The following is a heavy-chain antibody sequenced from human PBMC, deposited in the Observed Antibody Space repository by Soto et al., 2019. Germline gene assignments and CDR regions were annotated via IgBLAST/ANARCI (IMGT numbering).Heavy chain of an antibody. CDR3: AKDCGTTADGLLKGFLDV. J-gene: IGHJ2*01. CDR2: IWYDGSAQ. D-gene: IGHD1-1*01. CDR1: GFSFSQTA. V-gene: IGHV3-33*06. Sequence: QVQLVESGGGVAQPGRSLRLSCTASGFSFSQTAIHWVRQTPDKGLEWVAIIWYDGSAQYYADSVKGGFTISRDHPKKTAYLQTNSLRVDDTSVYYCAKDCGTTADGLLKGFLDVWGRGTEVTVSS.